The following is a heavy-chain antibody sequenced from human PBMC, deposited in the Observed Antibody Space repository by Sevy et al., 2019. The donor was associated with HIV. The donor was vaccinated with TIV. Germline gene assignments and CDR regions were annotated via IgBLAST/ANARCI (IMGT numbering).Heavy chain of an antibody. CDR3: ARRRIEFWSGYPIRTSYYYYYMDV. V-gene: IGHV4-59*01. CDR1: GGSISSYY. D-gene: IGHD3-3*01. Sequence: SETLSLTCTVSGGSISSYYWSWIRQPPGKGLEWIGYIYYSGSTNYNPSLKSRVTISEDTSKNQFSLKLSSVTAADTAVYYCARRRIEFWSGYPIRTSYYYYYMDVWGKGTTVTVSS. CDR2: IYYSGST. J-gene: IGHJ6*03.